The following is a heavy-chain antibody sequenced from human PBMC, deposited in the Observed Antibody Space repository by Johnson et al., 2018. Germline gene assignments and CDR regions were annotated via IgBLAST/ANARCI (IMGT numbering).Heavy chain of an antibody. D-gene: IGHD1-26*01. CDR3: ARVALDGGSYFQY. CDR1: GFDFSTYA. CDR2: ISDGADKE. J-gene: IGHJ1*01. Sequence: QVQLVQSGGGVVPPGTSMRLSCAASGFDFSTYAMHWVRQAPGKGLEWLSVISDGADKENFAASVKGRFTISRDHAKNTLYLQMTSLRGDDTAVYYCARVALDGGSYFQYWGQGTLVTVSS. V-gene: IGHV3-30-3*01.